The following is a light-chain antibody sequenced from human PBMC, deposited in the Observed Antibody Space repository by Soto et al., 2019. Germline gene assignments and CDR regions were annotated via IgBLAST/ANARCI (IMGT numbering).Light chain of an antibody. J-gene: IGLJ2*01. CDR2: RSD. CDR1: SSNIGSNH. V-gene: IGLV1-47*01. CDR3: SARDDFLSGVV. Sequence: QSVLTQPPSASRTPGQRVTISCSGSSSNIGSNHVYWYQQFPGMAPKLLMYRSDQRPTGVPDRFSGSRSGTSASLAISGLRSDDEADYYCSARDDFLSGVVFGGGTKLTVL.